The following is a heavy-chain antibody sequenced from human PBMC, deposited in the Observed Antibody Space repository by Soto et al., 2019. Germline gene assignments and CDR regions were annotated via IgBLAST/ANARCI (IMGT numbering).Heavy chain of an antibody. CDR3: ARFVRSCSATTCSTRADV. J-gene: IGHJ6*01. Sequence: TLSLTCTVSGGFVNSDTHSWSWIRQTPGKRLEWIGFIYSGGSTKNPSLRSRVTMSVDTSKNQFSLKLRSVIVADTAVYHCARFVRSCSATTCSTRADVWGQGITVTVS. V-gene: IGHV4-61*01. CDR1: GGFVNSDTHS. D-gene: IGHD2-2*01. CDR2: IYSGGST.